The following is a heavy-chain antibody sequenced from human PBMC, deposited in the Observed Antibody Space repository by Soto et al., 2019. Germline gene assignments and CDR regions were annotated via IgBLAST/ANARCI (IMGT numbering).Heavy chain of an antibody. CDR3: ARRRLTSQDYYYYYMDV. CDR1: DGSISSSSYY. CDR2: IYYSGST. V-gene: IGHV4-39*01. J-gene: IGHJ6*03. Sequence: PSETLSLTCTVSDGSISSSSYYWGWIRQPPGKGLEWIGSIYYSGSTYYNPSLKSRVTISVDTSKNQFSLKLSSVTAADTAVYYCARRRLTSQDYYYYYMDVWGKGTTVTVSS. D-gene: IGHD2-15*01.